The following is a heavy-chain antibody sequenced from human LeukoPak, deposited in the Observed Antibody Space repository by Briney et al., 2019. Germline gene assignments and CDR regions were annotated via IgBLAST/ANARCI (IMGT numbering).Heavy chain of an antibody. Sequence: EASVKVSCKASGYTFTSYYMHWVRQAPRQGLEWMGIINPSGGSTSYAQQFKGRVTMTRDMSTSTVYMELSSLRSEDTAVYYCARDLPSHGYCSGGSCYSIWFVPWGQGDLVTVSS. CDR2: INPSGGST. CDR1: GYTFTSYY. D-gene: IGHD2-15*01. V-gene: IGHV1-46*01. CDR3: ARDLPSHGYCSGGSCYSIWFVP. J-gene: IGHJ5*02.